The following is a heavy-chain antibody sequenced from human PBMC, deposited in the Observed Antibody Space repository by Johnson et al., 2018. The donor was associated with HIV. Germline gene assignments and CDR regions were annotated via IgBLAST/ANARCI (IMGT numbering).Heavy chain of an antibody. CDR2: IWYDGSNK. Sequence: KGLEWVAVIWYDGSNKYYVDSVKGRFTISRDNAKNSLYLQMNSLRAEDTAVYYCARDQVDRGGAFDIWGQGTMVTVSS. D-gene: IGHD5-12*01. CDR3: ARDQVDRGGAFDI. V-gene: IGHV3-33*01. J-gene: IGHJ3*02.